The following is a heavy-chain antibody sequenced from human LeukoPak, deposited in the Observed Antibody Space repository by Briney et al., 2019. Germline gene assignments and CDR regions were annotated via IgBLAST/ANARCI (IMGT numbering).Heavy chain of an antibody. CDR3: ANLLSPPSKIITIFGVVTPDGDY. CDR2: IRYDGSNK. Sequence: GGSLRLSCAASGFTFSSYGMHWVRQAPGKGLEWVAFIRYDGSNKYYADSVKGRFTVSRDNSKNTLYLQMNSLRAEDTAVYYCANLLSPPSKIITIFGVVTPDGDYWGQGTLVTVSS. CDR1: GFTFSSYG. V-gene: IGHV3-30*02. J-gene: IGHJ4*02. D-gene: IGHD3-3*01.